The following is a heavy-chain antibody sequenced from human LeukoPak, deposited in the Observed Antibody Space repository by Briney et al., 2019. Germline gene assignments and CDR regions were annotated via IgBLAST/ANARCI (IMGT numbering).Heavy chain of an antibody. CDR3: ARGRSGFDY. Sequence: GGSLRLSCVASGFTFSRFWMSWVRQVPGKGLEWVANVKDDGGEKYYVDSVKGRFSISRDNAKNSLYLQMNSLRAEDTAVYYCARGRSGFDYWGQGTLVSVSS. J-gene: IGHJ4*02. V-gene: IGHV3-7*01. D-gene: IGHD6-19*01. CDR1: GFTFSRFW. CDR2: VKDDGGEK.